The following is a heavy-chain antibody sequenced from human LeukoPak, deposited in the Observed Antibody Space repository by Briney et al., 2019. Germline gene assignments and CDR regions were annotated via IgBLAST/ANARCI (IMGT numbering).Heavy chain of an antibody. J-gene: IGHJ6*03. Sequence: SETLSLTCTVSGVSISNTVYYWGWIRQAPGKGLEWIGTSFDGGNSYYNPSPKSRVTMSVDGSKNQFPLTLASVTAADTAVYYCATTSGYRNYYYYYIDVWGKGTTVTVSS. V-gene: IGHV4-39*01. D-gene: IGHD3-22*01. CDR3: ATTSGYRNYYYYYIDV. CDR2: SFDGGNS. CDR1: GVSISNTVYY.